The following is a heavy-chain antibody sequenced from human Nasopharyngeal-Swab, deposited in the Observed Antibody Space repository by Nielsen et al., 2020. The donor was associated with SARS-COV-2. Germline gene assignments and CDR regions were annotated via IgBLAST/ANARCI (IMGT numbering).Heavy chain of an antibody. CDR1: GYTFTSYA. CDR2: INTNTGNP. V-gene: IGHV7-4-1*02. D-gene: IGHD3-3*01. J-gene: IGHJ6*02. CDR3: ARDDSITIFGVVIEFSGMDV. Sequence: ASVKVSCKASGYTFTSYAMNWVRQAPGQGLEWMGWINTNTGNPTYAQGFTGRFVLSLDTSVSTAYLQISSLKAEDTAVYYCARDDSITIFGVVIEFSGMDVWGQGTTVTVSS.